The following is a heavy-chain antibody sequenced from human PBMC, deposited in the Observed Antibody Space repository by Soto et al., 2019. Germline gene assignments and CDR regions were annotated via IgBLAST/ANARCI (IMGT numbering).Heavy chain of an antibody. Sequence: EVQLVESGGGLVQPGGSLRLSCAASGFTFSSYWMSWVRQAPGKGLEWVANIKQDGSEKYYVDSVKGRFTISRDSAKNSLYLQMNSLRAEDTAVYYCARVRRIAVAGFDYWGQGTLVTVSS. CDR2: IKQDGSEK. V-gene: IGHV3-7*05. D-gene: IGHD6-19*01. J-gene: IGHJ4*02. CDR1: GFTFSSYW. CDR3: ARVRRIAVAGFDY.